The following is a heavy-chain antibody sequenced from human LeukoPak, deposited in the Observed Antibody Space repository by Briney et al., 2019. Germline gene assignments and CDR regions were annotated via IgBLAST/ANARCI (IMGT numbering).Heavy chain of an antibody. CDR2: IRYDGSNK. CDR3: ARGMGTSWSHGP. Sequence: GGSLRLSCAASGFTFSSYGMHWVRQAPGKGLEWVAFIRYDGSNKYYADSVKGRFTISRDNSKNTLYLQMNSLRAEDTAVYYCARGMGTSWSHGPWGQGTLVTVSS. CDR1: GFTFSSYG. D-gene: IGHD6-13*01. J-gene: IGHJ5*02. V-gene: IGHV3-30*02.